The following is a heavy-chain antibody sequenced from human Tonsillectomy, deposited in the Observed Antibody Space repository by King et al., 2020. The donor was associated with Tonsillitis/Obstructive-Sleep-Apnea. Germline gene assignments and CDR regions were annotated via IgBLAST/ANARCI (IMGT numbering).Heavy chain of an antibody. CDR2: FDPEDGET. V-gene: IGHV1-24*01. D-gene: IGHD4-17*01. Sequence: QLVQSGAEVKKPGASVKVSCKVSGYTLTELSMHWVRQAPGKGLEWMGGFDPEDGETSYAQKFQGRVTMTEDTSTDTAYMELSSLGSEDTAVYYCATALRIRWYFDLWGRDTLVTVSS. CDR1: GYTLTELS. J-gene: IGHJ2*01. CDR3: ATALRIRWYFDL.